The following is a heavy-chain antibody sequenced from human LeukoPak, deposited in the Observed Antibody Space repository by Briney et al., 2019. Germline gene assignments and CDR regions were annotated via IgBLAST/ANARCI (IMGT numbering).Heavy chain of an antibody. CDR3: AREGDTAMVYYYYYYMDV. V-gene: IGHV3-48*03. J-gene: IGHJ6*03. Sequence: GGSLGLSCAASGFTFSSFEMNWVRQAPGKGLEWVSYISSSGATKYYADSVKGRFTISRDNAKNSLYLQMNSLRAEDTAVYYCAREGDTAMVYYYYYYMDVWGKGTTVTISS. CDR1: GFTFSSFE. CDR2: ISSSGATK. D-gene: IGHD5-18*01.